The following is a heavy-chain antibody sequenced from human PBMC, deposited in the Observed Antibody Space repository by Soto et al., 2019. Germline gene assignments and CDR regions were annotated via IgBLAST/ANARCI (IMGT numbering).Heavy chain of an antibody. CDR1: GXTVDDYA. Sequence: SLRLACAASGXTVDDYAMHWVRQAPGKGLEWVSGISWNSGSIVYADSVKGLFTISIVNAKNSLYLQMNSLRDEETALYYCAKVQGAHYYYGMDVWGQGTTVTVS. CDR2: ISWNSGSI. V-gene: IGHV3-9*01. J-gene: IGHJ6*02. CDR3: AKVQGAHYYYGMDV. D-gene: IGHD1-26*01.